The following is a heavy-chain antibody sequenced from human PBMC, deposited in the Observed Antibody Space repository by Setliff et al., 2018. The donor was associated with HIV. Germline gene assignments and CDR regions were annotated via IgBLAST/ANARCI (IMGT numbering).Heavy chain of an antibody. J-gene: IGHJ4*02. CDR2: IDHSRNI. V-gene: IGHV4-34*01. CDR3: ARGLNYYGSGSYLPLGY. D-gene: IGHD3-10*01. CDR1: GGSFNDYY. Sequence: NPSETLSLTCAVYGGSFNDYYWTWIRQPPGKGLEWIGEIDHSRNIKYHASLKSRVTISKYTSKNQNSLKLRSVTAADTAVYYCARGLNYYGSGSYLPLGYWGQGTLVTVSS.